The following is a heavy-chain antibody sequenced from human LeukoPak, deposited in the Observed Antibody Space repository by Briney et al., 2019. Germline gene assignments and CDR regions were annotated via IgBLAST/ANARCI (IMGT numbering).Heavy chain of an antibody. CDR1: GFTFSSYA. CDR3: APLPTAHTAMVRGNY. CDR2: ISGSGGST. D-gene: IGHD5-18*01. J-gene: IGHJ4*02. Sequence: GGSLRLSCAASGFTFSSYAMSWVRQAPGKGLEWVSAISGSGGSTYYADSVKGRFTISRDNSKNTLYLRMNSLRAEDTAVYYCAPLPTAHTAMVRGNYWGQGTLVTVSS. V-gene: IGHV3-23*01.